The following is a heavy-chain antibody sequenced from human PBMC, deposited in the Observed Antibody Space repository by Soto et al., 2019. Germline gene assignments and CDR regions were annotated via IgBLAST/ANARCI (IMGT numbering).Heavy chain of an antibody. CDR1: GASINNSY. CDR3: ARGPGLLPLGYFDY. V-gene: IGHV4-4*07. Sequence: SETLSLTCTVSGASINNSYWSWIRQPAGNGLEWIGRIYSSGKTNYNSSLKSRVTMSVDTSKNQFPLNLGSVTAADTAVYYCARGPGLLPLGYFDYWGQGTLVTVSS. CDR2: IYSSGKT. J-gene: IGHJ4*02.